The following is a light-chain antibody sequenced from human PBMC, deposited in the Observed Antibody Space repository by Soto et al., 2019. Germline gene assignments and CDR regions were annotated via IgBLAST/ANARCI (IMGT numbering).Light chain of an antibody. V-gene: IGKV4-1*01. J-gene: IGKJ5*01. CDR3: QQSYSTPIT. CDR2: WAS. Sequence: DIVMTQSPDSLAVSLGVRATINCKSSQSVLFSSNNKNYLAWYQQKPGQPPKLLIYWASTRESGVPNRFSGSGSGTDFTLTISSLQAEDVAVYYCQQSYSTPITFGQGTRLEIK. CDR1: QSVLFSSNNKNY.